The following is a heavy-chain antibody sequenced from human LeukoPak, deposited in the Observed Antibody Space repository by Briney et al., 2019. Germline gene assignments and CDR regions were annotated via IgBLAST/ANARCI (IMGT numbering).Heavy chain of an antibody. CDR1: GGSISSYY. V-gene: IGHV4-59*01. Sequence: PSETLSLTCTVSGGSISSYYWSWIRQPPGKGLEWIGYISNSGSTNYNPSLKSRVTISVDTSKNQFSLKLSSVTAADTAVYFCARDQRSSWYRDWGQRTLVTVSS. J-gene: IGHJ4*02. CDR2: ISNSGST. CDR3: ARDQRSSWYRD. D-gene: IGHD6-13*01.